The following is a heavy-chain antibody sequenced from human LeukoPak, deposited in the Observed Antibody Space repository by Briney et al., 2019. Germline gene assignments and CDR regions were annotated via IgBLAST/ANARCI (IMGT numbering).Heavy chain of an antibody. V-gene: IGHV3-23*01. J-gene: IGHJ4*02. CDR2: ISDSGGRT. Sequence: GGALRLSCAVSGITLSNYGMSWVRQAPGKGLEWVAGISDSGGRTNYADSVKGRVTISRDNPKNTLYLQMNSLRAEDTPVYFCAKRGVVIRVILVGFHKEAYYFDSWGQGALVTVSS. CDR1: GITLSNYG. D-gene: IGHD3-22*01. CDR3: AKRGVVIRVILVGFHKEAYYFDS.